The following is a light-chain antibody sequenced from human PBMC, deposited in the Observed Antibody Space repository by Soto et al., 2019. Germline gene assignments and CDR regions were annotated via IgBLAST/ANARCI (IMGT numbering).Light chain of an antibody. V-gene: IGKV3-20*01. J-gene: IGKJ1*01. CDR3: QQYGSSPWT. CDR2: GAS. CDR1: QSVSSNF. Sequence: EIVLTQSPGTLSLSPGERATLSCRARQSVSSNFLAWYQQIPGQALRLLIYGASSRATGIPDRFSGSGSGTDYTLTISRLEPEDFAVYYCQQYGSSPWTFGQGTKVEIK.